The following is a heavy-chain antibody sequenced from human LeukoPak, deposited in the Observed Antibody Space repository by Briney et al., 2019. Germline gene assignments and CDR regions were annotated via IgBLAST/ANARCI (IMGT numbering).Heavy chain of an antibody. Sequence: SETLSLTCTVSGDSFTSVTDYWAWIRQPPGKGLEWIGYIYHSGSTYYNPSLKSRVTISVDRSKNQFSLKLSSVTAADTAVYYCARGIVVVIPNWFDPWGQGTLVTVSS. CDR1: GDSFTSVTDY. CDR2: IYHSGST. CDR3: ARGIVVVIPNWFDP. D-gene: IGHD3-22*01. V-gene: IGHV4-39*07. J-gene: IGHJ5*02.